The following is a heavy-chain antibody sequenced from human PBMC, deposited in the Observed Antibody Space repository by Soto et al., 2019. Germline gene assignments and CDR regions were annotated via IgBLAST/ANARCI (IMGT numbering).Heavy chain of an antibody. CDR2: IIPIFGTA. CDR1: GGTFSSYA. J-gene: IGHJ4*02. V-gene: IGHV1-69*13. CDR3: ARDKGNYDFWSGYYTGFDY. D-gene: IGHD3-3*01. Sequence: SVKVSCKASGGTFSSYAISWVRQAPGQGLEWMGGIIPIFGTANYAQKFQGRVTITADESTSTAYMELSSLRSEDTAVYYCARDKGNYDFWSGYYTGFDYWGQGTLVTVSS.